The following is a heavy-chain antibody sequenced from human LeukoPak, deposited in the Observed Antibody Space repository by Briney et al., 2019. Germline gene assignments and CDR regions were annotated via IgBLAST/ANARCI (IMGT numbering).Heavy chain of an antibody. CDR2: ISSSSSYI. CDR1: GFSFSSYS. Sequence: GGSLRLSCAASGFSFSSYSMNWVRQAPGKGLEWVSSISSSSSYIYYADSVKGRFTISRDNAKNSLSLQMNSLRADDTAVYYCARDSRVGYNLFDYWGQGTLVTVSS. CDR3: ARDSRVGYNLFDY. V-gene: IGHV3-21*01. D-gene: IGHD5-24*01. J-gene: IGHJ4*02.